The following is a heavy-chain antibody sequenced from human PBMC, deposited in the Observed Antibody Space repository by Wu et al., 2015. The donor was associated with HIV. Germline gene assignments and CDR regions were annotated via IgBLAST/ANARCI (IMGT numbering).Heavy chain of an antibody. Sequence: QVHLVQSGAEVKKPGASVKVSCKLSGNTLTDVSIHWVRQAPGKGLEWMGGHDPEDLGTIYAQKFQGRVTMTEDTSTDTAYMELRSLKSDDTAVYFCARSIVVESAVLKPHFDYWGQGTLVTVSS. CDR1: GNTLTDVS. J-gene: IGHJ4*02. V-gene: IGHV1-24*01. D-gene: IGHD2-2*01. CDR3: ARSIVVESAVLKPHFDY. CDR2: HDPEDLGT.